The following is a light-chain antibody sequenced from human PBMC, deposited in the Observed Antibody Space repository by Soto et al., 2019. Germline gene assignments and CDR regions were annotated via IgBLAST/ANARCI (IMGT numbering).Light chain of an antibody. Sequence: DIQMTQSPSSLSASVGDRVTITCRASQSIARYLNWYQQKPGKAPKLLIYAVSNLQSGVPSRFSGSGSGAEFTRTISSLQFEDFATYYCQQSYNTQTFGQGTKVEIK. CDR1: QSIARY. CDR2: AVS. V-gene: IGKV1-39*01. CDR3: QQSYNTQT. J-gene: IGKJ1*01.